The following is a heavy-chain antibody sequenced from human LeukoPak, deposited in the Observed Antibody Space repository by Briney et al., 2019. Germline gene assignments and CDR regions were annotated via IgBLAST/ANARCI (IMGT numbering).Heavy chain of an antibody. CDR1: GGSISSGDYY. J-gene: IGHJ6*03. CDR2: INHSGST. Sequence: ASETLSLTCTVSGGSISSGDYYWSWIRQPPGKGLEWIGEINHSGSTNYNPSLKGRVTISVDTSKNQFSLKLSSVTAADTAVYYCARLNYYDSSGYPTYYYYYYMDVWGKGTTVTVSS. V-gene: IGHV4-39*07. CDR3: ARLNYYDSSGYPTYYYYYYMDV. D-gene: IGHD3-22*01.